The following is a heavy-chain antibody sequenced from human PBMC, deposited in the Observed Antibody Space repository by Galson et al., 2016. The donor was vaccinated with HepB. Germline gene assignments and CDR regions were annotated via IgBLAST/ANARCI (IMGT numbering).Heavy chain of an antibody. Sequence: SLRLSCAASGFTFRSYWMHWVRQAPGKGLVWISRIHSDGTSTTYADSVKGRFTISRANAKNTLYLQMNSLRADDTAVFYCARGGSTFFDYWGQGSLVTVSS. D-gene: IGHD5-12*01. CDR3: ARGGSTFFDY. CDR2: IHSDGTST. J-gene: IGHJ4*02. CDR1: GFTFRSYW. V-gene: IGHV3-74*01.